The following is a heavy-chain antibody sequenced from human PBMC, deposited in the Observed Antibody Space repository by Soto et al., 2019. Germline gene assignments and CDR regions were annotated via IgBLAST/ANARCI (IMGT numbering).Heavy chain of an antibody. Sequence: GESLKISCEGSGYSLTTHWINWVRQMPGKGLEWMGIIYPYDSDTRYSPSFQGQVTISADKSIGTAYLQWSSLKASDTAIYFCARQAYDTSGYRYFDFWGQGTLVTVSS. V-gene: IGHV5-51*01. J-gene: IGHJ4*02. CDR2: IYPYDSDT. CDR1: GYSLTTHW. D-gene: IGHD3-22*01. CDR3: ARQAYDTSGYRYFDF.